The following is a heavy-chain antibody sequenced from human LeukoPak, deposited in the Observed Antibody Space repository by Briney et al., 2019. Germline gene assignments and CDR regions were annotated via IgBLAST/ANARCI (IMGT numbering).Heavy chain of an antibody. CDR2: IYYSGST. CDR3: AREMNSGSYYDY. V-gene: IGHV4-59*01. Sequence: SEALSLTFTVSGGSISSYYWSWIRPPPGKGVEWIGYIYYSGSTNYNPSLKSRVTISVDTSKNQFSLKLSSVTAADTAVYYCAREMNSGSYYDYWGQGTLVTVSS. CDR1: GGSISSYY. D-gene: IGHD1-26*01. J-gene: IGHJ4*02.